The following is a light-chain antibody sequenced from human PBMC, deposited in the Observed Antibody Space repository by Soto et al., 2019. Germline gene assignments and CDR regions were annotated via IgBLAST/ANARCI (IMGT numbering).Light chain of an antibody. V-gene: IGKV1-5*01. J-gene: IGKJ1*01. Sequence: DVQMTQSPSTLSASVGDRVTITCRASQSIGTWLAWYQQKPGGAPRLLMYYVSNLESGVPSRFSGSGSGPEFTLTITSLQPEDFGIYYCQQYDSSRTFGQGTKVDLK. CDR2: YVS. CDR1: QSIGTW. CDR3: QQYDSSRT.